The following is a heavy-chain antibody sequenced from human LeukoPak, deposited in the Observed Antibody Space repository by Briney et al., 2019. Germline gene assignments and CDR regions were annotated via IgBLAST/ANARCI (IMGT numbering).Heavy chain of an antibody. CDR3: ARDLVGATVPD. J-gene: IGHJ4*02. CDR1: GFTVRNNY. D-gene: IGHD1-26*01. Sequence: GSLRLSGAASGFTVRNNYMTWVRQAPGKGLGWVSVIHIGGDTYCADSVKGRFTISRDNSKNTLYLQMNSLRVEDTAVYYCARDLVGATVPDWGQGTLVTVSS. V-gene: IGHV3-53*01. CDR2: IHIGGDT.